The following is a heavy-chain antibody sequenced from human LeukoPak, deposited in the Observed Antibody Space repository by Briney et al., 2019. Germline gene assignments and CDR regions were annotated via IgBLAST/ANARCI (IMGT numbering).Heavy chain of an antibody. V-gene: IGHV3-7*01. D-gene: IGHD2-21*01. J-gene: IGHJ4*02. CDR1: AFIFSGHW. Sequence: GGSLRLSCEGSAFIFSGHWMNWVRQTPGKGLEWVATIRQDGNEKHYVDSMKGRSTISRDNDKDSLYLQLNSLRAEDMAFYYCVRGCGRAQCPYFFDSWGQGTLVTVSS. CDR3: VRGCGRAQCPYFFDS. CDR2: IRQDGNEK.